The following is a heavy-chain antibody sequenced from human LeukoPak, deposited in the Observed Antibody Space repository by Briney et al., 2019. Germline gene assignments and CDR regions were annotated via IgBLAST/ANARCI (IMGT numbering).Heavy chain of an antibody. Sequence: GESLKISCKGSGYSFTTYWIAWVRQMPGKGLEWMGIIYPDDSDTRYSPSFQGQVTISADKSISTAYLQWSSLKASDTAIYYCARHWGTSLTVAPFDSWGQGTLVTVSS. J-gene: IGHJ4*02. CDR2: IYPDDSDT. V-gene: IGHV5-51*01. CDR1: GYSFTTYW. D-gene: IGHD3-9*01. CDR3: ARHWGTSLTVAPFDS.